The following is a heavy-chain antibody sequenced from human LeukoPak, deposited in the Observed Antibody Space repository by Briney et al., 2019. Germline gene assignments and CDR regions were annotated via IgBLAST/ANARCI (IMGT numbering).Heavy chain of an antibody. Sequence: SETLSLTCSVSGGSISSSSYYWGWIRRPPGKGLEWIASIYYSGTTHYNPALKSRVTMSVDTSKNQFSLKLSAVTAADTAVYYCARQFHGSGYVDDLWGQGTLVTVSS. J-gene: IGHJ5*02. CDR1: GGSISSSSYY. CDR2: IYYSGTT. D-gene: IGHD5-12*01. CDR3: ARQFHGSGYVDDL. V-gene: IGHV4-39*01.